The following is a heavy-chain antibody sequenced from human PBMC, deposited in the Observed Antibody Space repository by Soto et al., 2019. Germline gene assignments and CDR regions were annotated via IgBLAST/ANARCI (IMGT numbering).Heavy chain of an antibody. V-gene: IGHV3-30-3*01. CDR3: ASGYSYGPLSYYYYYGMDV. CDR2: ISYDGSNK. J-gene: IGHJ6*02. D-gene: IGHD5-18*01. CDR1: GFTFSSYA. Sequence: GGSLRLSCAASGFTFSSYAMHWVRQAPGKGLEWVAVISYDGSNKYYADSVKGRFTISRDNSKNTLYLQMNSLRAEDTAVYYCASGYSYGPLSYYYYYGMDVWGQGTXVTVSS.